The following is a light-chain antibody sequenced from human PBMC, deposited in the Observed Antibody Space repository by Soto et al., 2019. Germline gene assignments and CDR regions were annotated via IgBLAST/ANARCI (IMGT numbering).Light chain of an antibody. CDR3: QQRSNWPWT. V-gene: IGKV3-15*01. CDR2: GAS. Sequence: ERLITQSPVTLSVSPGESVTLSCRASQSVGTNLAWYQQKTGQAPSLLIYGASTRATGIPARFSGSGSGTEFTLTISSLQSEDFAVYYCQQRSNWPWTFGQGTKVDIK. CDR1: QSVGTN. J-gene: IGKJ1*01.